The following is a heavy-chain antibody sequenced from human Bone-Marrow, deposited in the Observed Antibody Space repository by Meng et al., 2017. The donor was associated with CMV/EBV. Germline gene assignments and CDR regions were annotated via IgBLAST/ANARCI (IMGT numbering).Heavy chain of an antibody. V-gene: IGHV1-69*05. Sequence: SVKFSCKASGVTFSSYAISWVRQAPGQGLEWMGGIIPIFGTANYAQKLQGRVTMTTDTSTSTAYMELRSLRSDDTAVYYCARVVSSSSPWYYYGMDVWGQGTTVTVSS. CDR1: GVTFSSYA. CDR2: IIPIFGTA. CDR3: ARVVSSSSPWYYYGMDV. J-gene: IGHJ6*02. D-gene: IGHD6-6*01.